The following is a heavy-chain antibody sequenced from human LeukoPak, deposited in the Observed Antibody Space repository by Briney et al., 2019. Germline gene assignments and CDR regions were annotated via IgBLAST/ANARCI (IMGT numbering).Heavy chain of an antibody. CDR3: ARDGGGSSWYGYFDL. Sequence: PSETLSLTCAVYGGSFSGYYWSWIRQPPGKGLEWIGEINHSGSTNYNPSLKSRVTISVDTSKNQFSLKLSSVTAADTAVYYCARDGGGSSWYGYFDLWGRGTLVTVSS. CDR2: INHSGST. D-gene: IGHD6-13*01. J-gene: IGHJ2*01. CDR1: GGSFSGYY. V-gene: IGHV4-34*01.